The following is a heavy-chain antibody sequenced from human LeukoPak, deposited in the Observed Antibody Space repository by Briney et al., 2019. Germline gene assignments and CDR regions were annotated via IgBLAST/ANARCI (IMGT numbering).Heavy chain of an antibody. Sequence: PSETLSLTCAVYGGSFSGYYWSWIRQPPGKGLEWIGEINHSGSTNYNPSLKSRVTISVDTSKNQFSLKLSSVTAADTAVYYCARGYCSSTSCYFMVFGYYYYMDVWGKGTTVTISS. V-gene: IGHV4-34*01. J-gene: IGHJ6*03. CDR3: ARGYCSSTSCYFMVFGYYYYMDV. CDR2: INHSGST. CDR1: GGSFSGYY. D-gene: IGHD2-2*01.